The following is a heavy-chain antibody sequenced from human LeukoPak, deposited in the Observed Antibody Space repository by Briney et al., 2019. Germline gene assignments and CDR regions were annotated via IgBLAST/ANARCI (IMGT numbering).Heavy chain of an antibody. CDR1: EFTFSNYA. J-gene: IGHJ4*02. CDR2: ISYDGNTI. D-gene: IGHD4-11*01. Sequence: AGGSLRLSCAASEFTFSNYAVYWVRQAPGKGLQWVAVISYDGNTIHYADSVKGRFTISRDTSKNTLYLQMNSLRTEDTAVYYCARSGGLQKFDYWGQGTLVTVSS. V-gene: IGHV3-30-3*01. CDR3: ARSGGLQKFDY.